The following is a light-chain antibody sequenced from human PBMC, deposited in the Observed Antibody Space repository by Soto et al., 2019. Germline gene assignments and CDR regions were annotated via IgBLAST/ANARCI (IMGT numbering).Light chain of an antibody. CDR2: DAS. J-gene: IGKJ5*01. V-gene: IGKV1-5*01. CDR3: QQYHIASIT. CDR1: QSLNNW. Sequence: EIQMTHSASALSGNVGDRVTITCRASQSLNNWLAWYQQRPGKAPKLLIYDASTLERGVPSRFSGTGSGTEFTLTISSLQPDDFATYYCQQYHIASITFCQVTRLENK.